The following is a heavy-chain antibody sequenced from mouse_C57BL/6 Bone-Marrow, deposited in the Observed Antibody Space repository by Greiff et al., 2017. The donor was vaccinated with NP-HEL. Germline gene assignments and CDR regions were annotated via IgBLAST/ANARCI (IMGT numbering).Heavy chain of an antibody. V-gene: IGHV3-6*01. Sequence: ESGPGLVKPSQSLSLTCSVTGYSITSGYYWNWIRQFPGNKLEWMGYISYDGSNNYKPSLKNRIAITRDTSKNQFFLKLNSVTTEDTATYYCARDEGVYWYFDVWGTGTTVTVSS. CDR3: ARDEGVYWYFDV. J-gene: IGHJ1*03. CDR1: GYSITSGYY. CDR2: ISYDGSN.